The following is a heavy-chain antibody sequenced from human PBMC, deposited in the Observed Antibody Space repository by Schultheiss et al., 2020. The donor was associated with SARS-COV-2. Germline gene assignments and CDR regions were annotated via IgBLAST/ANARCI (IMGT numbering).Heavy chain of an antibody. CDR3: ARGASMVRGVTGDY. J-gene: IGHJ4*02. V-gene: IGHV3-7*01. CDR2: MREAGSEK. CDR1: EFTFSNYW. Sequence: GESLKISCAASEFTFSNYWMTWVRQAPGKGLEWVANMREAGSEKYSVDSVKGRFTISRDNAKNSLYLQMNSLRAEDTAVYYCARGASMVRGVTGDYWGQGTLVTVSS. D-gene: IGHD3-10*01.